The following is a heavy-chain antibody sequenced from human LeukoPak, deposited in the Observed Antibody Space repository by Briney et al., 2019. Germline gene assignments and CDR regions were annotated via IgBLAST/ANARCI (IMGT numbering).Heavy chain of an antibody. CDR2: ISAYNGNT. V-gene: IGHV1-18*01. CDR1: GYTFTSYG. Sequence: ASVKVSCEASGYTFTSYGISWVRQAPGQGLEWMGWISAYNGNTNYAQKLQGRVTMTTDTSTSTAYMELRSLRSDDTAVYYCARDLSMAYYYYMDVWGKGTTVTVSS. J-gene: IGHJ6*03. CDR3: ARDLSMAYYYYMDV. D-gene: IGHD2/OR15-2a*01.